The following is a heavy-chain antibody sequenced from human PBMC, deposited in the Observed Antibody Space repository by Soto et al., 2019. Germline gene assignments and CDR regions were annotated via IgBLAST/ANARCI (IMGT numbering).Heavy chain of an antibody. CDR2: ISYDGNNE. D-gene: IGHD3-9*01. CDR1: GFTFSSYA. V-gene: IGHV3-30*04. Sequence: GGSLRLSCAASGFTFSSYAMHWVRQAPGKGLEWVAVISYDGNNEDYADSVKGRFTISRDNSKNTLYLQMNSLRTEDTAVYYCAKNRAHDILTGYPDYWGQGTLVTSPQ. J-gene: IGHJ4*02. CDR3: AKNRAHDILTGYPDY.